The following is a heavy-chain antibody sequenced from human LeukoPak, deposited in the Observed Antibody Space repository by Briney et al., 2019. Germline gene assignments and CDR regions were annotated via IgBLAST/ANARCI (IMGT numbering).Heavy chain of an antibody. Sequence: SGGSLRLSCAASGFTFSDYYMSWIRQAPGKGLEWVSYISSSGSTIYYADSVKGRFTISRDNAKNSLYLQMNSLRAEDTAVYYCARDSGVVVVPAANLDYWGQGTLVTVSS. J-gene: IGHJ4*02. CDR1: GFTFSDYY. D-gene: IGHD2-2*01. CDR2: ISSSGSTI. V-gene: IGHV3-11*04. CDR3: ARDSGVVVVPAANLDY.